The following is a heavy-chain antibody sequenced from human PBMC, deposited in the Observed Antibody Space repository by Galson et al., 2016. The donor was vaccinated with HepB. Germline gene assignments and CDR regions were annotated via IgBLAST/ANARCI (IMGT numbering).Heavy chain of an antibody. CDR1: GFAFSSHW. D-gene: IGHD3-9*01. Sequence: SLRLSCAASGFAFSSHWMHWVRQDLGKGLVWVSRINSDGTISNYADSVKGRFTISRDNAKNTLHLQMNSLSAEDSAVYYCARGTVQYFDWLSYFDSWGQGTLVTVSS. CDR2: INSDGTIS. CDR3: ARGTVQYFDWLSYFDS. V-gene: IGHV3-74*01. J-gene: IGHJ4*02.